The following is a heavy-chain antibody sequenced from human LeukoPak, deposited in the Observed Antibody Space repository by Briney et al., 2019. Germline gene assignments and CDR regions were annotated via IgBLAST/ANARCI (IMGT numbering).Heavy chain of an antibody. Sequence: SETLSLTCTVSGGSINGYFCTWLRQSAGAGLECIGRIHTSGTTYYNPSFKSRVSMSVDMSNNKFSLRLNSVSAADTAVYYCARDPAGHGRYFDYWGQGALVTVSS. CDR1: GGSINGYF. CDR3: ARDPAGHGRYFDY. D-gene: IGHD1-14*01. CDR2: IHTSGTT. V-gene: IGHV4-4*07. J-gene: IGHJ4*02.